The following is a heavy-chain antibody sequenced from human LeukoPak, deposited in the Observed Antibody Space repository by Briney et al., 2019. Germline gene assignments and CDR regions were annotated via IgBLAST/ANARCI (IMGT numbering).Heavy chain of an antibody. CDR1: GYTFSTYG. Sequence: ASVKVSCKTSGYTFSTYGLNWVRQAPGQGLEWMGWISGNSGKTHYAQKFQDRVTLTTDTSSTTAFMELRSLRSDDTAMYYCARNAGSYFEFAPWGQGTLVTVSS. CDR3: ARNAGSYFEFAP. CDR2: ISGNSGKT. V-gene: IGHV1-18*01. D-gene: IGHD1-26*01. J-gene: IGHJ5*02.